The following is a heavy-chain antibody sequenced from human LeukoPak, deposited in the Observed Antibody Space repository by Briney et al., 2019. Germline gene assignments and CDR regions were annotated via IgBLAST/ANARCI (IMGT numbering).Heavy chain of an antibody. CDR1: GGSISSHY. CDR3: ARYRDFATLDY. D-gene: IGHD3-16*02. V-gene: IGHV4-59*08. J-gene: IGHJ4*02. CDR2: IYYSGST. Sequence: PSETLSLTCTVSGGSISSHYWSWIRQPPGKGLEWIGYIYYSGSTNYNPSLKSRVTISVDTSKNQFSLKLSSVAAADTAVYYCARYRDFATLDYWGQGTLVTVSS.